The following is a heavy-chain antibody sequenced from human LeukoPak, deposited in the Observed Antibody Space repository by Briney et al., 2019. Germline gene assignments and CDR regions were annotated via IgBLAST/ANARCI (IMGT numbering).Heavy chain of an antibody. CDR1: GGSISSSSYY. J-gene: IGHJ3*02. D-gene: IGHD5-12*01. CDR3: ARDLSGYDAFDI. V-gene: IGHV4-39*07. Sequence: SETLSLTCTVSGGSISSSSYYWGWIRQPSGKGLEWIGSIYYSGSTYYNPSLKSRVTISVDTSKNQFSLKLSSVTAADAAVYYCARDLSGYDAFDIWGQGTMVTVSS. CDR2: IYYSGST.